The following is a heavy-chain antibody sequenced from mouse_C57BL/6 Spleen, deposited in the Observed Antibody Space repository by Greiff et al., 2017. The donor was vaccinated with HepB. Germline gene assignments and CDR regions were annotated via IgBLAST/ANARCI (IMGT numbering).Heavy chain of an antibody. CDR2: IDPSDSYT. Sequence: QVQLQQPGAELVMPGASVKLSCKASGYTFTSYWMHWVKQRPGQGLEWIGEIDPSDSYTNYNQKFKGKSTLTVDKSSSTAYMQLSSLTSADSAVYYCARSGGSSYGYYAMDYWGQGTSVTVSS. CDR1: GYTFTSYW. CDR3: ARSGGSSYGYYAMDY. J-gene: IGHJ4*01. D-gene: IGHD1-1*01. V-gene: IGHV1-69*01.